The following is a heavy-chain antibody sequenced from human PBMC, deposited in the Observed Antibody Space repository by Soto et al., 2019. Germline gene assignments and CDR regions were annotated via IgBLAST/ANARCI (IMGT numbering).Heavy chain of an antibody. CDR3: AILLKSPLDAFDI. J-gene: IGHJ3*02. CDR1: GYTFTTYG. CDR2: ISAYSGKT. Sequence: ASVKVSCKTSGYTFTTYGISWVRQAPGQGLEWVGWISAYSGKTHYAQKFQGKVTMTTDTSTSTVYMELSSLRSEDTAVYYCAILLKSPLDAFDIWGQGTMVSVSS. V-gene: IGHV1-18*01.